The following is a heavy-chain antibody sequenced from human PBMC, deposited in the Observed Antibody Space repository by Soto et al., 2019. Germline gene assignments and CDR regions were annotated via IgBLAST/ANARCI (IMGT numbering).Heavy chain of an antibody. CDR3: ARDDSGFSGSHYIDYFNY. J-gene: IGHJ4*02. CDR1: GYTFTSYA. CDR2: INAGNGNT. Sequence: ASVKVSCKASGYTFTSYAMHWVRQAPGQRLEWMGWINAGNGNTKYSQKFQGRVTITRDTSAGTVYMQLSSLTSEDTAVYYCARDDSGFSGSHYIDYFNYWGQGALVTVSS. V-gene: IGHV1-3*01. D-gene: IGHD1-26*01.